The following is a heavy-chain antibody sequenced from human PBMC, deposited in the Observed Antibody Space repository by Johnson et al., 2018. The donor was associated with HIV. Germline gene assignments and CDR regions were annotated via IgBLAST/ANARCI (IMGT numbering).Heavy chain of an antibody. CDR1: GFTFSRHG. V-gene: IGHV3-30*02. D-gene: IGHD6-13*01. Sequence: QMQLVESGGGVVQPGGSLRLSCAASGFTFSRHGMHWVRQAPGKGLEWVAFIRYDGSNKYYADSVKGRFTITRDNSKNTLYLQMNSLRAEDTAVYYCAKVSSQSSSWYDAFDIWGQGTMVTVSS. CDR2: IRYDGSNK. J-gene: IGHJ3*02. CDR3: AKVSSQSSSWYDAFDI.